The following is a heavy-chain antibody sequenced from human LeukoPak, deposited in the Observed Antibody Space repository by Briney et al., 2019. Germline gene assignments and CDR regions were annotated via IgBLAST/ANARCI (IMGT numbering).Heavy chain of an antibody. CDR2: ISSSSSYI. Sequence: GGSLRLSCAASGFTFNYAWMTWVRQAPGKGLEWVSSISSSSSYIYYADSVKGRFTIPRDNAKNSLYLQMNSLRAEDTAVYYCARDQGIALPQAFDYWGQGTLVTVSS. D-gene: IGHD6-13*01. V-gene: IGHV3-21*01. CDR1: GFTFNYAW. J-gene: IGHJ4*02. CDR3: ARDQGIALPQAFDY.